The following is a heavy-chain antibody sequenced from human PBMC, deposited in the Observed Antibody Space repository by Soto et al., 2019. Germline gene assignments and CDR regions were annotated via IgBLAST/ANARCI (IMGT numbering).Heavy chain of an antibody. V-gene: IGHV1-69*06. D-gene: IGHD3-22*01. CDR2: IIPIFGTA. CDR3: ARXTYYYDSSGYLARAFDI. Sequence: RASVKVSCKASGGTFSSYAISWVRQAPGQGLEWMGGIIPIFGTANYAQKFQGRVTITADKSTSTAYMELSSLRSEDTTVYYCARXTYYYDSSGYLARAFDIWGQGTMVTVSS. CDR1: GGTFSSYA. J-gene: IGHJ3*02.